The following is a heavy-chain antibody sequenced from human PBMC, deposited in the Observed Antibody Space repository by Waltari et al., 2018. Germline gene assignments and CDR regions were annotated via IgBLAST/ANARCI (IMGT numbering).Heavy chain of an antibody. Sequence: QVQLQESGPGLVKPSETLSLTCTVSGGSISSYYWSWIRQPPGKGLEWIGYIYYSGSTNYNPSLKSRVTISVDTSKNQFSLKLSSVTAADTAVYYCATVVGEDNWYFDLWGRGTLVTVSS. D-gene: IGHD2-21*01. CDR3: ATVVGEDNWYFDL. CDR2: IYYSGST. CDR1: GGSISSYY. V-gene: IGHV4-59*01. J-gene: IGHJ2*01.